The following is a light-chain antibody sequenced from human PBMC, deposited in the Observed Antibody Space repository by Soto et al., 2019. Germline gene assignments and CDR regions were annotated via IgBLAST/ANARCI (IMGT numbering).Light chain of an antibody. Sequence: EIVMPPSPATLSVSPGERATLSCRSSQSLSTNLAWYQQKPGQAPRLLIYRASTRATGIPARFSGSGSGTEFTLTISSLQSEDFAVYYCHQYNNWPPWTFGPGTKVDIK. J-gene: IGKJ1*01. CDR1: QSLSTN. CDR3: HQYNNWPPWT. CDR2: RAS. V-gene: IGKV3-15*01.